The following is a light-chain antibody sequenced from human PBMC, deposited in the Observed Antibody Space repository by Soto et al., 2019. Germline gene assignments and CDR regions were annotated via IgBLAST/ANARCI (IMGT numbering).Light chain of an antibody. CDR2: DAS. CDR1: QRVSNTY. V-gene: IGKV3-20*01. CDR3: QQYGRSAGLFT. Sequence: EIVLTQSPDTLSLSPGERATLSCSPSQRVSNTYLAWYQQKPGQAPRLLIYDASSRATGIPDRFSGSGSGTDFTLTISRLEPEDFAVYYCQQYGRSAGLFTFGPGTKVDIK. J-gene: IGKJ3*01.